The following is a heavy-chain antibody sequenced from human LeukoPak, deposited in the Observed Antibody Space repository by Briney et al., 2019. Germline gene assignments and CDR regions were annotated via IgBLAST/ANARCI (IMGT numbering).Heavy chain of an antibody. V-gene: IGHV3-64D*08. D-gene: IGHD3-10*01. CDR1: GFSFSDLA. CDR3: VRDLWGFDY. J-gene: IGHJ4*02. Sequence: GGSLRLSCSASGFSFSDLAMHWVRQAPGKRLEYVSFIGKDADTTYYADSVKVKFTISRDNSRNTLYLLMNSLTAEDTALYYCVRDLWGFDYWGQGTMVTVSS. CDR2: IGKDADTT.